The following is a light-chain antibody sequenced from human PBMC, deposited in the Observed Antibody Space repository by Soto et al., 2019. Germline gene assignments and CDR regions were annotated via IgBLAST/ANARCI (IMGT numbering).Light chain of an antibody. CDR1: QSLTSN. V-gene: IGKV3-15*01. J-gene: IGKJ4*01. CDR2: DTS. Sequence: EIILTQSPATLYVSPGERATLSCRASQSLTSNLAWYQQRPGQAPRLLIYDTSTRATDIPARFSGSGSGTEFNLTLDSLQAEDFAVCYCQQYNRWPRLLSFGGGTRV. CDR3: QQYNRWPRLLS.